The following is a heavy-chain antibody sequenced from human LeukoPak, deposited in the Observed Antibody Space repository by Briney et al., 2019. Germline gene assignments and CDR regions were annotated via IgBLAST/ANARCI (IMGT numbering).Heavy chain of an antibody. CDR3: ARAGPVPFDY. V-gene: IGHV3-21*01. Sequence: KPGGSLRLSCAASGFTFSSYSMNWVRQAPGKGLEWVSSISNSSSYIYYADSVKGRFTISRDNAKNSLYLQMNSLRAEDTAVYYCARAGPVPFDYWGQGTLVTVSS. J-gene: IGHJ4*02. D-gene: IGHD3-10*01. CDR2: ISNSSSYI. CDR1: GFTFSSYS.